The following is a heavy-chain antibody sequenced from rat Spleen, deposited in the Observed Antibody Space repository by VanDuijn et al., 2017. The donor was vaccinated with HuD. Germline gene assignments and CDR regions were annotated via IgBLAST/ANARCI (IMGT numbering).Heavy chain of an antibody. V-gene: IGHV2-1*01. J-gene: IGHJ2*01. D-gene: IGHD1-12*02. Sequence: QVQLKESGPGLVQPSQTLSLTCTVSGFSLTNYDVHWVRQPPGKGLEWMGRIWGNGNTDYNSVLKSRVSISRDTSKSQVFLKMNSLQTEDTAIYFCTRHYYDGSYYHGTFDYWGQGVMVTVSS. CDR1: GFSLTNYD. CDR2: IWGNGNT. CDR3: TRHYYDGSYYHGTFDY.